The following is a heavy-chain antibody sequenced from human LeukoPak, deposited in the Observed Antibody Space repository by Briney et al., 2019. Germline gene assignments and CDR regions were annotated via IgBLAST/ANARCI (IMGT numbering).Heavy chain of an antibody. V-gene: IGHV4-59*01. J-gene: IGHJ4*02. CDR2: IYYSGST. CDR1: GGSISSYY. Sequence: SETLSLTCTVSGGSISSYYWSWIRQPPGKGLEWIGYIYYSGSTNYNPSLRSRVTISVDTSKNQFSLKLSSVTAADTAVYYCARESHYFDYWGQGTLVTVSS. CDR3: ARESHYFDY.